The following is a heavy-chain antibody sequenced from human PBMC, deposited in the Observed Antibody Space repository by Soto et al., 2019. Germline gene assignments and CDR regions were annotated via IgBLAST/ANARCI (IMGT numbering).Heavy chain of an antibody. CDR2: ISYDGSDK. D-gene: IGHD3-10*01. Sequence: QVQLVESGGGVVQPGRSLRLSCAASGFTFSTYAMHWVRQAPGKGLEWVAVISYDGSDKYYADSVKGRFTISRDNSKNTLYLQMNSLRAEDTAVYYCARDQGSPGGFDPWGQGTLVTVSS. CDR3: ARDQGSPGGFDP. V-gene: IGHV3-30-3*01. CDR1: GFTFSTYA. J-gene: IGHJ5*02.